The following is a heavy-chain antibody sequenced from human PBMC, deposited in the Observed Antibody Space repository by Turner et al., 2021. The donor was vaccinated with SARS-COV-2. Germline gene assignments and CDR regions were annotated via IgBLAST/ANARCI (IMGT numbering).Heavy chain of an antibody. V-gene: IGHV3-66*01. CDR2: IYSGGST. Sequence: EVQMVESGGNLFQPGRSLRLSCAVSGFTVSSNYMSWVRQAPGKGLEWGSVIYSGGSTYYADSVKGRFTISRDNTKNIWELQMNRRRAEETAVDYCARVGIAARPEWDYWGQGTLVTVSS. CDR1: GFTVSSNY. J-gene: IGHJ4*02. CDR3: ARVGIAARPEWDY. D-gene: IGHD6-6*01.